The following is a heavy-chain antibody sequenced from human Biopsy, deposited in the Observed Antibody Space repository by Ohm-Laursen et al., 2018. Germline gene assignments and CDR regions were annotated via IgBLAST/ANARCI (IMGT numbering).Heavy chain of an antibody. CDR1: GGTFINYA. Sequence: SVKVSCKAPGGTFINYAISWVRQAPGQGLEWMGMINPSGSTTSYPQIFQGRVTMTRDTSKSTVYMELSSLRSADTAVYFCARNTGWYGDLYYFDYWGQGTLVTVSS. J-gene: IGHJ4*02. D-gene: IGHD6-19*01. CDR2: INPSGSTT. CDR3: ARNTGWYGDLYYFDY. V-gene: IGHV1-46*01.